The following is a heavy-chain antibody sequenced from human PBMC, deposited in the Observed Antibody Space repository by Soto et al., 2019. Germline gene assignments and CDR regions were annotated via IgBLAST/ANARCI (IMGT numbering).Heavy chain of an antibody. CDR1: GFTYSSYA. J-gene: IGHJ4*02. Sequence: GGSLRLSCAASGFTYSSYALSWVRQAPGKGLEWVSSISGGGGDTSYADSVRGRFTISRDNSRNTLYLQMNSLRAEDAAVYYCVRSFTWYYFDYWGQGTLVTVSS. CDR3: VRSFTWYYFDY. V-gene: IGHV3-23*01. D-gene: IGHD2-8*02. CDR2: ISGGGGDT.